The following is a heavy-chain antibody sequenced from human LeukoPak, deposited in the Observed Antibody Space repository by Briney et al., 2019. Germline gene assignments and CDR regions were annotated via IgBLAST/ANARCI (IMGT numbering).Heavy chain of an antibody. J-gene: IGHJ4*02. CDR2: MNPNSGNT. CDR1: GYTFTNYD. D-gene: IGHD2-15*01. Sequence: ASVKVSCKASGYTFTNYDINWVRQATGQGLEWMGWMNPNSGNTGYAQKFQGRVTMTRNTSISTAYMELSSLRSEDTAVYYCARLGYCSGGSCYERFDYWGQGTLVTVSS. CDR3: ARLGYCSGGSCYERFDY. V-gene: IGHV1-8*01.